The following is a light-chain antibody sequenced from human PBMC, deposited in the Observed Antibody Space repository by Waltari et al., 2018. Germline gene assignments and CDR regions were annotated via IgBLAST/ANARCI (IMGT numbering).Light chain of an antibody. Sequence: DIQLTQSPSSLSESVGDRVTITCRTSQIINNYLNWFQQKAGKAPQLLIFDASSVQRGVPSRFSGSGSVTDFTLTISSLQPEDFATYYCQQSYTSPRTFGQGTKV. J-gene: IGKJ1*01. V-gene: IGKV1-39*01. CDR2: DAS. CDR3: QQSYTSPRT. CDR1: QIINNY.